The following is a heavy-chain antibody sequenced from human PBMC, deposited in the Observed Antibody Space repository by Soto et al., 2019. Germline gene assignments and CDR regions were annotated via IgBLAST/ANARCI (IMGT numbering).Heavy chain of an antibody. CDR1: GFTFSSYG. Sequence: QVQLVESGGGVVQPGRSLRLSCAASGFTFSSYGMHWVRQAPGKGLEWVAVISYDGNNKYYADSVKGRFTISRDNSKNPLYLHMNSLRAEDTAEYYCAKSVYNWNDGFFDYWGQGTLVTVSS. D-gene: IGHD1-1*01. V-gene: IGHV3-30*18. CDR2: ISYDGNNK. CDR3: AKSVYNWNDGFFDY. J-gene: IGHJ4*02.